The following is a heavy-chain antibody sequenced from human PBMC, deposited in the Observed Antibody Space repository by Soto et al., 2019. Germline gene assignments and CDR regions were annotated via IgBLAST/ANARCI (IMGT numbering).Heavy chain of an antibody. CDR1: GFTFSSYS. Sequence: PGGSLRLSCAASGFTFSSYSMNWVRQAPGKGLEWVSSISSSSSYIYYADSVKGRFTISRDNAKNSLYLQMNSLRAEDTAVYYCARDKWFGELFDYYYGMDVWGQGTTVTVSS. D-gene: IGHD3-10*01. V-gene: IGHV3-21*01. CDR3: ARDKWFGELFDYYYGMDV. CDR2: ISSSSSYI. J-gene: IGHJ6*02.